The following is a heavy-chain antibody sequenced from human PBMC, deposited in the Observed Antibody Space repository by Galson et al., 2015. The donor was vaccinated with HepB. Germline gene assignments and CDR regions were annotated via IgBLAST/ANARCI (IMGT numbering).Heavy chain of an antibody. CDR2: ISSTGTTM. CDR3: ARVYFGSGSSSAYWYFDL. V-gene: IGHV3-48*02. CDR1: GFTFSSYT. J-gene: IGHJ2*01. Sequence: SLRLSCAASGFTFSSYTMNWVRQAPGKGLESVSYISSTGTTMYYADSAKGRFTISRDNAQDSRYLQMNSLRDEDTAVYYCARVYFGSGSSSAYWYFDLWGRGALVTVSS. D-gene: IGHD3-10*01.